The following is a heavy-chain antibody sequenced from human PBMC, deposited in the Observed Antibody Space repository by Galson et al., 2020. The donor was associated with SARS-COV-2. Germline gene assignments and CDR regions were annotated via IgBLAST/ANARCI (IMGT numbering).Heavy chain of an antibody. V-gene: IGHV4-30-2*01. CDR2: VSHSGGT. D-gene: IGHD4-17*01. Sequence: SETLSLTCAVSGTSISSGSYSWNWIRQPPGKGLEWIGYVSHSGGTYYNPSLKSRVTISGDRSKNQFSLRLSSVTAADTAVYYCARLHYGEYAPEAFDIWGPGTRVTVAS. CDR1: GTSISSGSYS. J-gene: IGHJ3*02. CDR3: ARLHYGEYAPEAFDI.